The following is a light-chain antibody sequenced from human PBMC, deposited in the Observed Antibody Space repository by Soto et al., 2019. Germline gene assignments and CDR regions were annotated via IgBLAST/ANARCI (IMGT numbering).Light chain of an antibody. CDR3: LQDHNYPLT. V-gene: IGKV1-6*02. CDR1: QGIGND. J-gene: IGKJ4*01. Sequence: AITMAQSPSSLSASVGDRVTITCRASQGIGNDVGWFQQKPGKAPKLLIYAAATLQSGVPSRFSGSRSGTDYTLTISRLQPEDFATYYCLQDHNYPLTFGGGTKVEIK. CDR2: AAA.